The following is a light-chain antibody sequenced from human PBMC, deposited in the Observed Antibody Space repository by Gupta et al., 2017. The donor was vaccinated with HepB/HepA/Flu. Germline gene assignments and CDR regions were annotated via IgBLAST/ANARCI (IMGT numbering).Light chain of an antibody. CDR3: LHGNSGARV. J-gene: IGLJ3*02. V-gene: IGLV7-46*01. Sequence: QAVVIPEPSLTVSPGGKVTSTCCPSTGAVPSGHYPYWFQQKPGQAPRTLIYDTSNKHSWDPARFSGSRLGGKAALTLSGAQAEDDDEYYCLHGNSGARVFGGGTKLTVL. CDR2: DTS. CDR1: TGAVPSGHY.